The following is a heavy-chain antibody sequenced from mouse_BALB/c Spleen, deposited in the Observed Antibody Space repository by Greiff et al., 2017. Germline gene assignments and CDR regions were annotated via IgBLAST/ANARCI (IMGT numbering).Heavy chain of an antibody. CDR3: ARWGNYFHWYFDV. CDR2: INPYNGAT. Sequence: VQLQQSGPELVKPGASVKISCKASGYSFTGYYMHWVKQSHVKSLEWIGRINPYNGATSYNQNFKDKASLTVDKSSSTAYMELHSLTSEDSAVYYCARWGNYFHWYFDVWGAGTTVTVSS. V-gene: IGHV1-31*01. CDR1: GYSFTGYY. D-gene: IGHD2-1*01. J-gene: IGHJ1*01.